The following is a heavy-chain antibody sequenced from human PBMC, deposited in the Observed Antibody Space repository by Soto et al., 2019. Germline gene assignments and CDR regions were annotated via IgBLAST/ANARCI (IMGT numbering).Heavy chain of an antibody. Sequence: PSVKVSCKVSGYTLTELSMHWVRQAPGKGLEWMGGFDPEDGEPIYAQKIQGRVTMTEDTSTDTAYMELSSLRSEDTAVYYCARGRGYSSYDYAFDIWGQGTMVTVSS. D-gene: IGHD5-12*01. CDR1: GYTLTELS. CDR3: ARGRGYSSYDYAFDI. J-gene: IGHJ3*02. CDR2: FDPEDGEP. V-gene: IGHV1-24*01.